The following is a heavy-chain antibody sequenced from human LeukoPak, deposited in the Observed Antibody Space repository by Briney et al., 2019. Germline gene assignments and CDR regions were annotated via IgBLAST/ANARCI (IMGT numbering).Heavy chain of an antibody. CDR3: AVSFGVVRLNDY. CDR2: IYSGGST. D-gene: IGHD3-3*01. Sequence: PGGSLRLSCAASGFTVSSNYRSWVRQAPGKGLEWVSVIYSGGSTYYADSVKGRFTISRDNSKNTLYLQMNSLRAEDTAVYYCAVSFGVVRLNDYWGQGTLVTVSS. CDR1: GFTVSSNY. J-gene: IGHJ4*02. V-gene: IGHV3-66*02.